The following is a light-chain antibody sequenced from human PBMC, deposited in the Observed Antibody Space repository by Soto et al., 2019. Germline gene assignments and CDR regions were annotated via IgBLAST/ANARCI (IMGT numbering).Light chain of an antibody. CDR3: QQRSNWPRT. CDR1: QSVSSY. V-gene: IGKV3-11*01. CDR2: DAS. J-gene: IGKJ1*01. Sequence: EIVLTQSPATLSLSPGDRATLSCRASQSVSSYLAWYQQTPGRAPSLLIYDASDRATGIPARFSGSGSGTDFTLTISSLEPEDFAVYYCQQRSNWPRTFGQGTKVDIK.